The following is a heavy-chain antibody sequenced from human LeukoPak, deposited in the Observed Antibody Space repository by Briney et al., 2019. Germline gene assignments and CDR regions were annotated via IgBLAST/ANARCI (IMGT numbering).Heavy chain of an antibody. V-gene: IGHV3-66*02. CDR3: ATGPHHYDYVWGSFPYYFDY. Sequence: PGGSLRLSCAASGFTASSNYMSWVRQAPGKGLEWVSVIYSGGSTYYADPVKGRFTISRDNSKNTLYLQMNSLRAEDTAVYYCATGPHHYDYVWGSFPYYFDYWGQGTLVTVSS. D-gene: IGHD3-16*01. CDR1: GFTASSNY. CDR2: IYSGGST. J-gene: IGHJ4*02.